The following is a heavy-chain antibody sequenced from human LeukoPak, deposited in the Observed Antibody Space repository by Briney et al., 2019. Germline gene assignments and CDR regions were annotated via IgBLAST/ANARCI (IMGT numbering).Heavy chain of an antibody. CDR3: ARNPSRSDTYFDL. Sequence: ASVKVSCKASGYTFTDYEINWVRQASGQGLEWMGWTNPSSRNRAYAPKFEGRVTMTTDTSTSTAYMELRSLTSEDTAVYYCARNPSRSDTYFDLWGQGTLVPVSS. CDR2: TNPSSRNR. D-gene: IGHD5-18*01. CDR1: GYTFTDYE. V-gene: IGHV1-8*01. J-gene: IGHJ4*02.